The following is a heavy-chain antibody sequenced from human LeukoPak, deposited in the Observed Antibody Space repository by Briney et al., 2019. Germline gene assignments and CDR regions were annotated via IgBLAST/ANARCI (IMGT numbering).Heavy chain of an antibody. CDR2: IYSGGST. CDR3: ARGVRYSSGHGTWFDP. J-gene: IGHJ5*02. CDR1: GFTVSSNY. D-gene: IGHD6-19*01. Sequence: GGSLRLSCAASGFTVSSNYMSWVRQAPGKGLEWVSVIYSGGSTYYADSVKGRFTISRDNSKNTLYLQMNSLRAEDTAVYYCARGVRYSSGHGTWFDPWGQGTLVTVSS. V-gene: IGHV3-53*01.